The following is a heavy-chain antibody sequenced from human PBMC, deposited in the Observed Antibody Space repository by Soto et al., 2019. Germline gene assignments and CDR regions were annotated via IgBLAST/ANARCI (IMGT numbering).Heavy chain of an antibody. CDR2: IGDSGANA. D-gene: IGHD4-17*01. CDR3: AKILSMVTSYYYGMDV. CDR1: GFTFSTYP. J-gene: IGHJ6*02. V-gene: IGHV3-23*01. Sequence: PGGSLRLSCAASGFTFSTYPMIWVRQAPGKGLECVGSIGDSGANAYYADSVRGRFTISRDNSKNTLYLQMNSLRDDDTAVYYCAKILSMVTSYYYGMDVWGHGTTVTVSS.